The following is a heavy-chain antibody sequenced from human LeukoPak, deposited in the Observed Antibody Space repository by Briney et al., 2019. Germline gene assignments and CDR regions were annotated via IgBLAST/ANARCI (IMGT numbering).Heavy chain of an antibody. J-gene: IGHJ5*02. CDR1: GFTFSSYW. V-gene: IGHV3-74*01. CDR3: ARVSGIDWFDP. D-gene: IGHD2-15*01. CDR2: INSDGRST. Sequence: GGSLRLSCAASGFTFSSYWMHWVRQAPGKGLVWVSRINSDGRSTSYADSVKGRFTISRDNAKNTLYLQMNGLRAEDTAVYYCARVSGIDWFDPWGQGTLVIVSS.